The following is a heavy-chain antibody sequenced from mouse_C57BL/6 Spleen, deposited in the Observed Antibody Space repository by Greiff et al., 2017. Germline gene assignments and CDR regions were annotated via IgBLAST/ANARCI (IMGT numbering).Heavy chain of an antibody. Sequence: VQLQQSGAELVRPGASVTLSCKASGYTFTDYEMHWVKQTPVHGLEWIGAIAPETGGTAYNQKFKGKAILTADKSSSTAYMDLRSLTSEDSAVDYCTRGGLRRDFDYWGKGTTRTVSS. D-gene: IGHD2-4*01. CDR2: IAPETGGT. V-gene: IGHV1-15*01. J-gene: IGHJ2*01. CDR1: GYTFTDYE. CDR3: TRGGLRRDFDY.